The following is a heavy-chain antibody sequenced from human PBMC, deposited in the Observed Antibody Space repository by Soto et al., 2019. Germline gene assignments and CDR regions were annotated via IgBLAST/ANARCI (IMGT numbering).Heavy chain of an antibody. D-gene: IGHD4-4*01. J-gene: IGHJ4*02. CDR2: VYDRGEK. V-gene: IGHV4-34*01. CDR1: GESFSGYY. CDR3: ARGFSNSITTRFDS. Sequence: VHLQQWGAGLLRPSETLSLTCTVSGESFSGYYWSWIRQAPEKWLEWIGEVYDRGEKKYNPSLKSRVTISEDPSKNQCSLRMSSMTAADTAVYYCARGFSNSITTRFDSWGQGTLVTVSS.